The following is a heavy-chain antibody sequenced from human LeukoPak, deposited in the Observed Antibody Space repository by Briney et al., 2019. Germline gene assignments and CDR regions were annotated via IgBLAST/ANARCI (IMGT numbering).Heavy chain of an antibody. J-gene: IGHJ6*02. CDR1: GFTFSSYW. V-gene: IGHV3-7*03. CDR3: VSAMDV. Sequence: GGSLRLSCAASGFTFSSYWMTWVRQAPGRGLEWVANIRQDGSEKHYVDSVKGRFTISRDNSKNSLYLQMNSLRAEDAAVYYCVSAMDVWGQGTTVTVSS. CDR2: IRQDGSEK.